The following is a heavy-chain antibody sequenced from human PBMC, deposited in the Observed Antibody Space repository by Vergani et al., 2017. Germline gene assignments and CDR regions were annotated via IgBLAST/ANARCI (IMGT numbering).Heavy chain of an antibody. Sequence: QVQLVESGAEVKKPGSSVKISCKVSGDTFTSYAISWVRQAPGQGLEWMGGSIPFVTAPTFDQTFQGRVSITADGSTSTVYMELRGLRSEDTAVYYCARPTGLTTATAAWGQGTLVTVSS. J-gene: IGHJ5*02. CDR1: GDTFTSYA. D-gene: IGHD1-14*01. CDR3: ARPTGLTTATAA. CDR2: SIPFVTAP. V-gene: IGHV1-69*01.